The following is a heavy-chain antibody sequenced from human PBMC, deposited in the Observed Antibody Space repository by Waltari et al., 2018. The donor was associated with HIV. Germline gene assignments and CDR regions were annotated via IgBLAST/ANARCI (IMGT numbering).Heavy chain of an antibody. V-gene: IGHV4-39*07. J-gene: IGHJ4*02. CDR1: GGSISSSSYY. Sequence: QLQLQESGPGLVKPSETLSLTCTVSGGSISSSSYYWGWIRQPPGKGLEWIGSIYYSGSTYYNPSLKSRVTITVDTSKNQFSLKLISVTAADPAVYYWARISYGSGGLDYWGQGTLVTVSS. CDR3: ARISYGSGGLDY. D-gene: IGHD3-10*01. CDR2: IYYSGST.